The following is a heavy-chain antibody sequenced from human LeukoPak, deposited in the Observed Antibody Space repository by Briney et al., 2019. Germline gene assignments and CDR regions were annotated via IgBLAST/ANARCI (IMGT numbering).Heavy chain of an antibody. Sequence: GGSLRLSCAASGFTFSTYWMSWVRQAPGKGLEWVANIRKDGSDIHYVDSVKGRFTISRDNAKNSLYLEMSSLRGEDTALYYCARDRAHYYYDSSGLDYWGQGTLVTVSS. CDR2: IRKDGSDI. CDR1: GFTFSTYW. V-gene: IGHV3-7*01. CDR3: ARDRAHYYYDSSGLDY. J-gene: IGHJ4*02. D-gene: IGHD3-22*01.